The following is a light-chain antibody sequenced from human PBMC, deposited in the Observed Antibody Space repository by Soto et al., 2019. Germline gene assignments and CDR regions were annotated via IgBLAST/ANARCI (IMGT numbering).Light chain of an antibody. CDR1: QSASSSY. J-gene: IGKJ2*01. V-gene: IGKV3-20*01. Sequence: EIVLTQSPGTLSLPAGERATLSCMASQSASSSYLAWYQQKPGQAPRLLIYGASSRATGIPDRFSGSGSGTDFTLTISRLEPEDFAVYYCHQYGSSPSYTFGQGTKLEIK. CDR3: HQYGSSPSYT. CDR2: GAS.